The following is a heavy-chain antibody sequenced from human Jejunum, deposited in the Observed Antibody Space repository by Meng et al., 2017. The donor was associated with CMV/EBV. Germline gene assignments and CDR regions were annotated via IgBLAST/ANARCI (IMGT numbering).Heavy chain of an antibody. CDR1: GISFTSYA. J-gene: IGHJ4*02. Sequence: LLVASWAECKNPVASVEVSFKDSGISFTSYAMNWVRQAPAQGLEEMGWINTNTGNPTYAQGFTGRFVFSLDTSFSTAYLQISSLKAEDTAVYYCARRVVGATSGDYWGQGTLVTVSS. D-gene: IGHD1-26*01. CDR3: ARRVVGATSGDY. CDR2: INTNTGNP. V-gene: IGHV7-4-1*02.